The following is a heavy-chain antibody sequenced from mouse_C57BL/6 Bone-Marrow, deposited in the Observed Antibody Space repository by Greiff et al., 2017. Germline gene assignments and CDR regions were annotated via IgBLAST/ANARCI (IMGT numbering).Heavy chain of an antibody. J-gene: IGHJ3*01. Sequence: VHLVESGAELAKPGASVKLSCKASGYTFTSYWMHWVKQRPGQGLEWIGYINPSSGYTKYNQKFKDKATLTADKSSSTAYMQLSSLTYEDSAVYYCARTHINYYGSSFAWFAYWGQGTLVTVSA. V-gene: IGHV1-7*01. CDR1: GYTFTSYW. CDR3: ARTHINYYGSSFAWFAY. D-gene: IGHD1-1*01. CDR2: INPSSGYT.